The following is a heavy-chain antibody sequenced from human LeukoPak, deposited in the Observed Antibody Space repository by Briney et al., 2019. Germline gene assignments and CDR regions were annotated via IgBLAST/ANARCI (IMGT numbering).Heavy chain of an antibody. Sequence: SETLSLTCTVSGVSISSSSYYWGWIRQPPGKGLEWIGSIYYSGSTYYNPSLKSRVTISVDTSKNQFSLKLSSVTAADTAVYYCARLRLARGYYFDYWGQGTLVTVSS. CDR3: ARLRLARGYYFDY. J-gene: IGHJ4*02. CDR2: IYYSGST. V-gene: IGHV4-39*01. CDR1: GVSISSSSYY. D-gene: IGHD6-25*01.